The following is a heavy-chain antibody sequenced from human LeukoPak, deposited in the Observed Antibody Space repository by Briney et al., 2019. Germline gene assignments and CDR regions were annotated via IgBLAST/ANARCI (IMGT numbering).Heavy chain of an antibody. CDR3: ARDRVGATLGYYYYMDV. J-gene: IGHJ6*03. CDR1: GGSISSYY. V-gene: IGHV4-59*01. CDR2: IYYSGST. Sequence: SSETLSLTCTVSGGSISSYYWSWIRQPPGKGLEWIGNIYYSGSTNYNPSLKSRVTISVDTSKSQFSLKLSSVTAADTAVYYCARDRVGATLGYYYYMDVWGKGTTVTVSS. D-gene: IGHD1-26*01.